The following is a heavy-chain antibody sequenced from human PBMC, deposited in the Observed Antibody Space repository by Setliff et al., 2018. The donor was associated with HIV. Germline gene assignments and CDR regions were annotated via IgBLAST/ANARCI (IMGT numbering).Heavy chain of an antibody. CDR2: ISPEGNKK. CDR3: ARVLLRTNPLYGVASNWFDP. CDR1: GFTFSDFW. V-gene: IGHV3-7*03. Sequence: GGSLRLSCAASGFTFSDFWMYWVRQAPGKGLGWVANISPEGNKKYYVGSVKGRFTSSRDNAKSSLFLQMSGLRPEDTAVYYCARVLLRTNPLYGVASNWFDPWGQGTLVTVSS. J-gene: IGHJ5*02. D-gene: IGHD2-8*01.